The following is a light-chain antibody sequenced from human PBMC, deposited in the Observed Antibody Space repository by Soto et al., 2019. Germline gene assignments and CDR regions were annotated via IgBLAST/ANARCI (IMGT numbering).Light chain of an antibody. Sequence: EIVLTQSPATLSLSPGERATLSCRASQSIGLAIAWYQHKPGQAPRLLIFDASSRATCIPDRFSGSGSGTDFTLTLSRLEPEDFAVYYCQQYGSSRTVGQGTTVDTK. V-gene: IGKV3-20*01. J-gene: IGKJ1*01. CDR3: QQYGSSRT. CDR2: DAS. CDR1: QSIGLA.